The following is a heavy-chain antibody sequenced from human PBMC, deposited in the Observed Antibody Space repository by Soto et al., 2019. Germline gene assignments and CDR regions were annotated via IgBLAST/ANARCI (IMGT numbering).Heavy chain of an antibody. J-gene: IGHJ4*02. CDR2: ISTSSRTI. Sequence: EVQLVESGGGLVQPGGSLRLSCAASGFTFSTYSMNWVRQAPGKGLEWVSYISTSSRTIYYADSVKGRFTISRDNAKNSLYLQMNSLRAEDTAVYYCARDRSGWLGGFDYWGRGTLVTVSS. CDR3: ARDRSGWLGGFDY. D-gene: IGHD6-19*01. V-gene: IGHV3-48*01. CDR1: GFTFSTYS.